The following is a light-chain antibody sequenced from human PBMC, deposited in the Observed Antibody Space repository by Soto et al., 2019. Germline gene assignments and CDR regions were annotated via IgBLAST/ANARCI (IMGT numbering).Light chain of an antibody. Sequence: EIVLTQSPGTLSLSPGERATLSCRASQSVSNNYLAWYQQKPGQAPRLLIYGASSRATGIPDRFSGSGSGTDFTLTISRLEPEDFAVYYCQHYGNSPPSVTFGPGTKVDI. CDR3: QHYGNSPPSVT. CDR2: GAS. CDR1: QSVSNNY. V-gene: IGKV3-20*01. J-gene: IGKJ3*01.